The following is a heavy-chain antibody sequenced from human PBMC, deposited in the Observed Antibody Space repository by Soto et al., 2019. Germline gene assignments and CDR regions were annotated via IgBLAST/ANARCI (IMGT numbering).Heavy chain of an antibody. Sequence: PGESLKISCKGSGYSFTSYWIGWVCQMPGKGLEWMGIIYPGDSDTRYSPSFQGQVTISADKSISTAYLQWSSLKASDTAMYYCASPLTGITGTTDPYAFDIWGQGTMVTVSS. CDR1: GYSFTSYW. D-gene: IGHD1-7*01. J-gene: IGHJ3*02. V-gene: IGHV5-51*01. CDR3: ASPLTGITGTTDPYAFDI. CDR2: IYPGDSDT.